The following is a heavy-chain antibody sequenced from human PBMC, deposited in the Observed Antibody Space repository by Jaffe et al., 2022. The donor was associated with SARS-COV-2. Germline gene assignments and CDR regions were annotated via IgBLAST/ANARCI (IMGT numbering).Heavy chain of an antibody. D-gene: IGHD3-3*01. CDR1: GGSVTSGSYH. J-gene: IGHJ3*02. Sequence: QVQLQESGPGLVKPSQTLSLTCTVSGGSVTSGSYHWIWIRQPAGKGLEWIGRIYSGGTTNYHPSLKSRVTLSIDMSKNQFSLKLSSVTAADTAVYYCARDDGSGLDAYDIWGQGTLVTVSS. CDR3: ARDDGSGLDAYDI. CDR2: IYSGGTT. V-gene: IGHV4-61*02.